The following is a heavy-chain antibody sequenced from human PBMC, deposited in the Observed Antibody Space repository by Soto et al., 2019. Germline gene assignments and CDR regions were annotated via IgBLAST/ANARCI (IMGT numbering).Heavy chain of an antibody. D-gene: IGHD6-19*01. CDR2: ISTSGSTI. Sequence: PGGSLRLSCAAPGFTFSDYYMSWIRQAPGKGLGWVSYISTSGSTIYHADSVKGRFTISRDNAKNSLYLQMNSLRAEDTAVYYCARGGAGRRSGRMGAFDIWGQGTMVTVSS. CDR1: GFTFSDYY. V-gene: IGHV3-11*01. J-gene: IGHJ3*02. CDR3: ARGGAGRRSGRMGAFDI.